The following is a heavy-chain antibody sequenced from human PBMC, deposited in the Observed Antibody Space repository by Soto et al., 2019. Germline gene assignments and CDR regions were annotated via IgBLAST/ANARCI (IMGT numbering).Heavy chain of an antibody. D-gene: IGHD6-13*01. CDR2: IIPIFGTA. CDR1: GGTFSSYA. J-gene: IGHJ4*02. V-gene: IGHV1-69*13. CDR3: ARESRSWYGSIWDY. Sequence: SVKVSCKASGGTFSSYAISWVRQAPGQGLEWMGGIIPIFGTANYAQKFQGRVTITADESTSTAYMELSSLRSDDTAVYYCARESRSWYGSIWDYWGQGTLVTVS.